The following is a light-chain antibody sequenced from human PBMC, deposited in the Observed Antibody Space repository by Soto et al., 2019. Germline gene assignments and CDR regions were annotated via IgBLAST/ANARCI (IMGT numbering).Light chain of an antibody. V-gene: IGKV1-39*01. CDR2: ASS. CDR1: PSISSY. CDR3: QHSYSTPWT. J-gene: IGKJ1*01. Sequence: DIQMTQSPSSLSASVGDRVTITCRARPSISSYLNWYQKKPGKAPKLLIYASSSLQSGVPSRFSGSGSGTDFPLTISSLQADDFANYYCQHSYSTPWTFGQGTKVEIK.